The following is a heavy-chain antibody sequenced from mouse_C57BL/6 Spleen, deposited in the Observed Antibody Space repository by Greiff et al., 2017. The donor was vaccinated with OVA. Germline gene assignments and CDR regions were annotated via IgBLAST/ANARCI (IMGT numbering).Heavy chain of an antibody. J-gene: IGHJ2*01. V-gene: IGHV1-82*01. CDR2: IYPGDGDT. Sequence: VQLQQSGPELVKPGASVKISCKASGYAFSSSWMNWVKQRPGKGLEWIGRIYPGDGDTNYNGKFKGKATLTADKSSSTAYMQLSSLTSEDSAVYFCAAIYYGNCDYWGQGTTLTVSS. CDR1: GYAFSSSW. CDR3: AAIYYGNCDY. D-gene: IGHD2-1*01.